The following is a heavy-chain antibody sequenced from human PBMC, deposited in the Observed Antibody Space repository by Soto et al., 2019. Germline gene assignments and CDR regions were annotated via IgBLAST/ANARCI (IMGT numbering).Heavy chain of an antibody. D-gene: IGHD6-13*01. J-gene: IGHJ4*02. CDR2: ISGSGSVT. V-gene: IGHV3-23*01. Sequence: GGSLRLSCAASGFIFRSYGLSWVRQAPGKGLEWVSDISGSGSVTNYADSVKGRFTISRDNSNNTPSLQMDSLRAEDTAVYYCAKGGVAAARGYFDHWGQGTRVTVSS. CDR1: GFIFRSYG. CDR3: AKGGVAAARGYFDH.